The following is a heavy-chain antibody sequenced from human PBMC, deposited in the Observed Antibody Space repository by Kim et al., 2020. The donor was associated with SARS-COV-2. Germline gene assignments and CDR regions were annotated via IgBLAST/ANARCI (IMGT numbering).Heavy chain of an antibody. J-gene: IGHJ6*03. D-gene: IGHD3-10*01. CDR3: AKELRDGENYFYYIEV. V-gene: IGHV3-9*01. Sequence: ESVKGRFTISRDNAKNSLYLQMNSLKTEDTALYYCAKELRDGENYFYYIEVWGKGTTVAVSS.